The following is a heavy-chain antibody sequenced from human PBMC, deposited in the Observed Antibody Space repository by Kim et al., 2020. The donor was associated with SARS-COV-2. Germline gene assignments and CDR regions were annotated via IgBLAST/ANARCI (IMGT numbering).Heavy chain of an antibody. J-gene: IGHJ4*02. D-gene: IGHD5-12*01. CDR3: ASLSRIVTTARFDY. Sequence: GESLKISCKGSGYIFTNYWIGWVRQMPGKGLEWEGIIYPGDSDPKHSPSFQGQVTISPDNSISTAYLQARSLKASDTAMYYCASLSRIVTTARFDYWGQGTLVTVSS. CDR2: IYPGDSDP. V-gene: IGHV5-51*01. CDR1: GYIFTNYW.